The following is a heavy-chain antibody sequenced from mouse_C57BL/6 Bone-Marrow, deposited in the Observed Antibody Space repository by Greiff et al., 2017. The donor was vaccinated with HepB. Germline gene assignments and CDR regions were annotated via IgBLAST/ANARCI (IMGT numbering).Heavy chain of an antibody. J-gene: IGHJ1*03. CDR1: GYTFTNYW. Sequence: QVQLQQSGAELVRPGTSVKMSCKASGYTFTNYWIGWAKQRPGNGLEWIGDIYPGGGYTNYNEKFKGKATLTADKSSSTAYMQFSSLTAEDSAIYYCARGYYGSSYDWYFDVWGTGTTVTVSS. D-gene: IGHD1-1*01. CDR2: IYPGGGYT. V-gene: IGHV1-63*01. CDR3: ARGYYGSSYDWYFDV.